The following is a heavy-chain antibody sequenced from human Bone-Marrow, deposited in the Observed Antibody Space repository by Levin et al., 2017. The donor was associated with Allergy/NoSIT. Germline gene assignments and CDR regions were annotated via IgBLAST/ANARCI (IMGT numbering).Heavy chain of an antibody. V-gene: IGHV3-30*18. CDR3: AKAATRIQSPFDY. D-gene: IGHD2/OR15-2a*01. CDR1: GFTFNTYG. Sequence: LSLTCAASGFTFNTYGMHWVRQTPGKGLEWVAVISYNGNNKDYADSVKGRFTISRDNSKNTLDLQMNSLRAEDTAVYFCAKAATRIQSPFDYWGQGTLVTVSS. CDR2: ISYNGNNK. J-gene: IGHJ4*02.